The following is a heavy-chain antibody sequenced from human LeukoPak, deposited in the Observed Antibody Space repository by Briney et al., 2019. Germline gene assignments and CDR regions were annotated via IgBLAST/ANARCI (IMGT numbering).Heavy chain of an antibody. CDR3: ARQPGSRYFDY. D-gene: IGHD1-14*01. CDR2: IYYSGST. V-gene: IGHV4-59*08. Sequence: SETLSLTCTVSGGSISSYYWSWIRQPPGKGLEWIGYIYYSGSTNYNPSLKSRVTISVDTSKNQFSLKLSFVTATDTAVYYCARQPGSRYFDYWGQGTLVTVSS. J-gene: IGHJ4*02. CDR1: GGSISSYY.